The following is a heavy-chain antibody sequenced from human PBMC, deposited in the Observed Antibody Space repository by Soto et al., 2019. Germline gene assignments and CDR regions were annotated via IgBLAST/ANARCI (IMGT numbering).Heavy chain of an antibody. CDR1: GGTFSSYG. CDR2: ISSSSSYI. CDR3: ARFLNSVAGTGGHNWFDP. D-gene: IGHD6-19*01. J-gene: IGHJ5*02. Sequence: VQLVQSGAEVKKPGSSVKVSCKASGGTFSSYGMNWVRQAPGKGLEWVSSISSSSSYIYYADSVKGRFTISRDNAKNSLYLQMNSLRAEDTAVYYCARFLNSVAGTGGHNWFDPWGQGTLVTVSS. V-gene: IGHV3-21*01.